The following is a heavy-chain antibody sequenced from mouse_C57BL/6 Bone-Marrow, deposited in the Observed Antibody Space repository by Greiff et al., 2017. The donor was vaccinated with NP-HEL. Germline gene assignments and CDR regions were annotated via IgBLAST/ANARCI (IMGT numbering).Heavy chain of an antibody. V-gene: IGHV5-16*01. J-gene: IGHJ4*01. CDR2: INYEGGRT. D-gene: IGHD2-4*01. Sequence: EVKLMESEGGLVQPGWAMKVDCTAAGCTLVCYGGALVGGVPGKGLEVVANINYEGGRTYYLDSLKSRFIISRDNAKNILYLQMSSLKSEDTATYYCAREGGLRRRTYAMDYWGQGTSVPVSS. CDR3: AREGGLRRRTYAMDY. CDR1: GCTLVCYG.